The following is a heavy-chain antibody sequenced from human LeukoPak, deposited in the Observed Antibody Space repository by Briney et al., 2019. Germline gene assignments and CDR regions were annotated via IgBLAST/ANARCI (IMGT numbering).Heavy chain of an antibody. CDR2: MNPNSGDT. V-gene: IGHV1-8*02. Sequence: ASVKVSCKASGYTFTGYYMHWVRQAPGQGLEWMGWMNPNSGDTGYAQKFQGRVTMTRNTSISTAYMELSSLRSEDTAVYYCEIAVAGNFDYWGQGTLVTVSS. CDR1: GYTFTGYY. CDR3: EIAVAGNFDY. D-gene: IGHD6-19*01. J-gene: IGHJ4*02.